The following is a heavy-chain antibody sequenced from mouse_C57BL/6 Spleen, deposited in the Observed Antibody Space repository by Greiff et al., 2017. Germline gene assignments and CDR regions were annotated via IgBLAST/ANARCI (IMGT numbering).Heavy chain of an antibody. J-gene: IGHJ3*01. Sequence: EVKLVESGPGLVKPSQSLSLTCSVTGYSITSGYYWNWIRQFPGNKLEWMGYISYDGSNNYNPSLKNRISITRDTSKNQFFLKLNSVTTEDTATYYCARGYDYDTWFAYWGQGTLVTVSA. V-gene: IGHV3-6*01. CDR3: ARGYDYDTWFAY. CDR1: GYSITSGYY. D-gene: IGHD2-4*01. CDR2: ISYDGSN.